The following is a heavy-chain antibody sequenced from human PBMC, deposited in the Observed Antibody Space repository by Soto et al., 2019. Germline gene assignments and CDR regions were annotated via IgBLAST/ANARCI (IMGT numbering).Heavy chain of an antibody. Sequence: QITLKESGPTLVKPTQTLTLTCTFSGFSLSTSGVGVGWIRQPPGKALEWLALIYWDDDKRYSPSLKSRLTITKDTSKNQVGLTMTNMDPVDTATYYCAHRRAYCSGGSCYSIWFDPWGQGTLVTVSS. D-gene: IGHD2-15*01. CDR1: GFSLSTSGVG. J-gene: IGHJ5*02. CDR2: IYWDDDK. V-gene: IGHV2-5*02. CDR3: AHRRAYCSGGSCYSIWFDP.